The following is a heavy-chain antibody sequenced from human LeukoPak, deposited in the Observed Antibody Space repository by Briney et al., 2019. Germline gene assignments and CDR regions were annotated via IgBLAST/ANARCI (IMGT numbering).Heavy chain of an antibody. CDR2: INPNSGGT. J-gene: IGHJ4*02. Sequence: ASVKVSCKASGYTFTGYYMHWVRQAPGQGLEWMGWINPNSGGTNYAQKFQGRVTMTRDTSISTAYMELSRLRSDDTAVYYCARRVTRENYFDYWGQGTLVTVSS. D-gene: IGHD2-21*02. CDR1: GYTFTGYY. CDR3: ARRVTRENYFDY. V-gene: IGHV1-2*02.